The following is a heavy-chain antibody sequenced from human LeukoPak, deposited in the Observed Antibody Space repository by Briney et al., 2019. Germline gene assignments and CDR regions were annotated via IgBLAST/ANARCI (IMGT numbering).Heavy chain of an antibody. J-gene: IGHJ5*02. Sequence: PGGSLRLSCAASGFTFDDYAMHWVRQAPGKGLEWVSGISWHSGSIGYADSVKGRFTISRDNAKNSLYLQMNSLRAEDTALYYCAKDIAAAGDWNWFDPWGQGTLVTVSS. CDR1: GFTFDDYA. CDR3: AKDIAAAGDWNWFDP. CDR2: ISWHSGSI. V-gene: IGHV3-9*01. D-gene: IGHD6-13*01.